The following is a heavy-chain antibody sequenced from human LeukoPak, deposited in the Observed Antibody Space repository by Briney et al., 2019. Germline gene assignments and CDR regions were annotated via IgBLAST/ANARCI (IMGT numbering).Heavy chain of an antibody. J-gene: IGHJ3*02. CDR1: GGSISSYY. CDR3: ARDQVAANAFDI. Sequence: SETLSLTCTVSGGSISSYYWSWIRQPPGRGLEWIGYIYYSGSTNYNPSLKSRVTISVDTSKNQFSLKLSSVTAADTAVYYCARDQVAANAFDIWGQGTMVTVSS. D-gene: IGHD2-15*01. V-gene: IGHV4-59*01. CDR2: IYYSGST.